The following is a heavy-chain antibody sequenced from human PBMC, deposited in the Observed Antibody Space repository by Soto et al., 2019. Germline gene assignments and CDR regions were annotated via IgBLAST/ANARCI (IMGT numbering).Heavy chain of an antibody. CDR1: GFSLRTSGMR. V-gene: IGHV2-70*04. CDR2: IDWDDDK. D-gene: IGHD5-12*01. J-gene: IGHJ4*02. CDR3: LWEGLKNGYVFDY. Sequence: AYGPPPGNPTQSLPITYTFSGFSLRTSGMRVSWIRQPPGKALEWLARIDWDDDKFYSTSLKTRLTISKDTSKNQVVLTMTNMETVDKATYDCLWEGLKNGYVFDYWGQGTLVTLSA.